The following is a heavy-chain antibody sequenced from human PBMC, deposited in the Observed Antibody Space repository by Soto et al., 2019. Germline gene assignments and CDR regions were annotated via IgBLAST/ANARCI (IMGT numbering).Heavy chain of an antibody. J-gene: IGHJ4*02. CDR2: IAYDGRNK. CDR1: GLTFSNNA. Sequence: QVQLVESGGGVVQPGRSLRLSCAAPGLTFSNNAMHWVRQAPGKGPEWVAVIAYDGRNKYYADSVKGRFTISRDNSKSTLYLQMNSLRIEDTAVYYCSRELERVFDYWCQGTLVTVSS. D-gene: IGHD1-1*01. CDR3: SRELERVFDY. V-gene: IGHV3-30*04.